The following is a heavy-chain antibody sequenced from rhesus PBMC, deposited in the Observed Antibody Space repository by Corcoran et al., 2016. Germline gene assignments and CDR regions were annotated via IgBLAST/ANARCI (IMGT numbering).Heavy chain of an antibody. CDR3: ARKGFDY. J-gene: IGHJ4*01. Sequence: QVQLVQSGAEVKKPGSSVKVSCKASGYTFTDYYMPWVRQAPRQRLEWMGWINPYNGNTKYAQKFQGRVTMTRDTSTSTAYMELSSLRSEDTAVYYCARKGFDYWGQGVLVTVSS. CDR2: INPYNGNT. CDR1: GYTFTDYY. V-gene: IGHV1S2*01.